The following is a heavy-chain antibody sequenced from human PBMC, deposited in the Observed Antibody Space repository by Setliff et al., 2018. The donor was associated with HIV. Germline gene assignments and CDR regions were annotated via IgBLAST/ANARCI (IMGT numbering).Heavy chain of an antibody. D-gene: IGHD1-26*01. CDR2: INQDGSEK. V-gene: IGHV3-7*01. CDR3: ARTPELLGNAFDI. Sequence: GSLRLSCAVSGFAFNNFWMSWVRQAPGTGLEWVANINQDGSEKNYVDSLKGRFTLSRDTAKNSLYLQMNSLRVEDTPVYYCARTPELLGNAFDIWGQGTMVTVS. CDR1: GFAFNNFW. J-gene: IGHJ3*02.